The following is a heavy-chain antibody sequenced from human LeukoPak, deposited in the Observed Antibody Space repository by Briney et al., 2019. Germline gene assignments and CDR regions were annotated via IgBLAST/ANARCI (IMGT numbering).Heavy chain of an antibody. J-gene: IGHJ4*02. CDR3: AKSCYYDGSGYYREYYFDQ. CDR1: GFTFSTYG. D-gene: IGHD3-22*01. Sequence: PGGSLRLSCAASGFTFSTYGMTWVRQAPGKGLEWVSSISGSGGSTYYADSVKGRVTVSRDNSKSTLFLQMNSLRAEDTAVYYCAKSCYYDGSGYYREYYFDQWGQGTLVTVSS. V-gene: IGHV3-23*01. CDR2: ISGSGGST.